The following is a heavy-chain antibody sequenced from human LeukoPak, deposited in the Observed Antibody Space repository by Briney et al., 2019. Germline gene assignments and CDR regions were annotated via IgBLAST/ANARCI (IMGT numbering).Heavy chain of an antibody. CDR3: AREFGGSASGAGY. CDR2: ISWNSGSI. V-gene: IGHV3-48*04. Sequence: GGSLRLSCAASGFTFSSYSMNWVRQAPGKGLEWVSGISWNSGSIGYADSVKGRFTISRDNAKNSLYLQMNSLRAEDTAVYYCAREFGGSASGAGYWGQGTLVTVSS. D-gene: IGHD3-10*01. J-gene: IGHJ4*02. CDR1: GFTFSSYS.